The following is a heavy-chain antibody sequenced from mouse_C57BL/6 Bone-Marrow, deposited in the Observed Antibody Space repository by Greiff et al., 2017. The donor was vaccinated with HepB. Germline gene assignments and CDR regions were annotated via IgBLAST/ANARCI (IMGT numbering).Heavy chain of an antibody. CDR3: TRGGLWYFDV. CDR1: GYTFTDYE. CDR2: IDPETGGT. Sequence: QVHVKQSGAELVRPGASVTLSCKASGYTFTDYEMHWVKQTPVHGLEWIGAIDPETGGTAYNQKFKGKAILTADKSSSTAYMELRSLTSEDSAVYYCTRGGLWYFDVWGTGTTVTVSS. J-gene: IGHJ1*03. V-gene: IGHV1-15*01.